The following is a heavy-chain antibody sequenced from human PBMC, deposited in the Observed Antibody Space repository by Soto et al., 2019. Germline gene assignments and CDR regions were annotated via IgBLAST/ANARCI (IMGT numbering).Heavy chain of an antibody. Sequence: QVQLVESGGGVGQPGRSLRLSCAASGFTFSSYGMHWVRQAPGKGLEWVAVISYDGSNKYYADSVKGRFTISRDNSKNTLYLQMNSLRAEDTAVYYCAKDLIFSSGIAARPSYYGMDVWGQGTTVTVSS. CDR2: ISYDGSNK. CDR3: AKDLIFSSGIAARPSYYGMDV. CDR1: GFTFSSYG. D-gene: IGHD6-6*01. V-gene: IGHV3-30*18. J-gene: IGHJ6*02.